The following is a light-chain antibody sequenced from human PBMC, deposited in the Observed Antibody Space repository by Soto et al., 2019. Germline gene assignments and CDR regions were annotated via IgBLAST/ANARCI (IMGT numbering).Light chain of an antibody. V-gene: IGLV2-14*01. CDR3: SLYTSSSTQV. CDR1: SSDVGGYNY. J-gene: IGLJ1*01. CDR2: EVS. Sequence: QSALTQPASVSGSPGQSITISCTGTSSDVGGYNYVSWYQQHPGKAPKRMIYEVSNRPSGVSNRFSGSKSGNTASLTISGLQAEDEADYYCSLYTSSSTQVFGTGTKVTVL.